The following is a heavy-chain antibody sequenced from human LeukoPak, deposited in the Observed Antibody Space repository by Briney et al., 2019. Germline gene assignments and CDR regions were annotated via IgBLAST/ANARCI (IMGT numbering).Heavy chain of an antibody. Sequence: GASVKVSCKASGYTFTSYDINWVRQATGQGLEWMGWMNPNSGNTGYAQKFQGRVTMTRDTSISTAYMELSRLRSDDTAVYYCAREPDSSSWSHAFDIWGQGTMVTVSS. CDR2: MNPNSGNT. D-gene: IGHD6-13*01. CDR1: GYTFTSYD. J-gene: IGHJ3*02. CDR3: AREPDSSSWSHAFDI. V-gene: IGHV1-8*02.